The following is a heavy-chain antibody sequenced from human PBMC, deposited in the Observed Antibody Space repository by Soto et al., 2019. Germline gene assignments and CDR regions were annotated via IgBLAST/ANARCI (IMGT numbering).Heavy chain of an antibody. CDR1: GFTFSSYV. J-gene: IGHJ6*02. V-gene: IGHV3-30*18. CDR2: ISYDGSNK. Sequence: PGGSLRLSCAASGFTFSSYVMHWVRQSPGKGLEWVAAISYDGSNKFYADSVKGRFTISRDNSKNTLYLEMNSLKVEDTAVFYCAKASSSGTVYYYYGMDVWGQGTTVTVSS. D-gene: IGHD6-6*01. CDR3: AKASSSGTVYYYYGMDV.